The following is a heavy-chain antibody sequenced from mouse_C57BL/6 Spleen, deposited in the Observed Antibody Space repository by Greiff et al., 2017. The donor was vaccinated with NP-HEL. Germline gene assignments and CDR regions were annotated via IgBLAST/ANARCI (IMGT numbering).Heavy chain of an antibody. D-gene: IGHD2-3*01. Sequence: EVQLVESGPGLVKPSQSLSLTCSVTGYSITSGYYWNWIRQFPGNKLEWMGYISYDGSNNYNPSLKNRISITRDTSKNQLFLKLNSVTTEDTATYYCARDGYYVAMDYWGQGTSVTVPS. CDR1: GYSITSGYY. CDR3: ARDGYYVAMDY. V-gene: IGHV3-6*01. J-gene: IGHJ4*01. CDR2: ISYDGSN.